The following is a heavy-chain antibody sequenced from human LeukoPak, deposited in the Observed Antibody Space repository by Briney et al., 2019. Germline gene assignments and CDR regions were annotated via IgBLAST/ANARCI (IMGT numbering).Heavy chain of an antibody. CDR1: GGTISSSNW. D-gene: IGHD5-12*01. CDR2: IYHSGST. J-gene: IGHJ4*02. Sequence: SGTLSLTCAVSGGTISSSNWWSWVRQPPGKGLEWIGEIYHSGSTNYNPSLKSRVTISVDTSKNQFSLKLSSVTAADTAVYYCARDGYSGSDALWGQGTLVTVSS. CDR3: ARDGYSGSDAL. V-gene: IGHV4-4*02.